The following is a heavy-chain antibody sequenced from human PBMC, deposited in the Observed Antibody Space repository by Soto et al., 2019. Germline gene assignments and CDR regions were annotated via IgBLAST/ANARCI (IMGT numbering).Heavy chain of an antibody. D-gene: IGHD1-26*01. CDR3: ARDSGRTGIENWFDP. J-gene: IGHJ5*02. V-gene: IGHV4-31*03. Sequence: QVQLQESGPGLVKPSQTLSLTCTVSGGSISSGGYYWSWIRQHPGKGLEWIGYIYYSGSTYYNPSLKSRVTLSVDTSKNQFSLKLSSVTAADTAVYYCARDSGRTGIENWFDPWGQGTLVTVSS. CDR1: GGSISSGGYY. CDR2: IYYSGST.